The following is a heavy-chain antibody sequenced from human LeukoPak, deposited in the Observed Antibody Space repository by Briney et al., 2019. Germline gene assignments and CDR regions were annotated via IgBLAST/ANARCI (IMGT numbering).Heavy chain of an antibody. Sequence: PGGSLRLSCAASGFTFSSYAMSWVRQAPGKGLEWVSAISGSGGSTYYADSVKGRFTISRDNSKNTLYLQMNSLRADDPAVYYCAKDALLLWFGELGPFDYWGQGTLVTVSS. J-gene: IGHJ4*02. V-gene: IGHV3-23*01. D-gene: IGHD3-10*01. CDR2: ISGSGGST. CDR1: GFTFSSYA. CDR3: AKDALLLWFGELGPFDY.